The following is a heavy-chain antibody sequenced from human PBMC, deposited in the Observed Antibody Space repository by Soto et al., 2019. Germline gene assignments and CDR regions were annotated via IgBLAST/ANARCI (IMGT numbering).Heavy chain of an antibody. J-gene: IGHJ4*02. D-gene: IGHD3-10*01. CDR2: IKQDGSEK. Sequence: EVQLVESGGGLVQPGGSLRLSCAASGFTFSSYWMSWVRQAPGKGLEWVANIKQDGSEKYYADSVRGRFTVSRDNAKNSLYLQMNSLRAEDTAVYYCASDPYYYASEYWGQGILVTVSS. V-gene: IGHV3-7*03. CDR3: ASDPYYYASEY. CDR1: GFTFSSYW.